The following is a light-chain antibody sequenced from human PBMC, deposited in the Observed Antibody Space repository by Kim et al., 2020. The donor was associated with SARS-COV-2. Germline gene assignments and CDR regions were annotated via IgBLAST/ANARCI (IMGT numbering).Light chain of an antibody. Sequence: EIVMTQSPATLSVSPGESATLSCRASQRVSSNLAWYQQKPGQAPRLLIYDASTRATGIPARFSGSGSGSEFTLTISSLQSEDSAVYYCEQYDHWPRGTFGKGTKVDIK. CDR1: QRVSSN. V-gene: IGKV3-15*01. J-gene: IGKJ1*01. CDR2: DAS. CDR3: EQYDHWPRGT.